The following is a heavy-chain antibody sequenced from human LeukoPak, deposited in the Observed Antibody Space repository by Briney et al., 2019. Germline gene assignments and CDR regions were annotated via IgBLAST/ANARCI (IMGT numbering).Heavy chain of an antibody. J-gene: IGHJ1*01. D-gene: IGHD2-2*03. CDR2: IKQDGGHK. CDR1: EFTFSTYW. Sequence: GGSLRLSCAASEFTFSTYWMTWVRQAPGKGLEWVANIKQDGGHKNYVASVEGRFTISRDNAKNSLYLQMNSLRAEDTAVYYCARAGYCSGTNCYLYFQHWGQGTLVTVSS. V-gene: IGHV3-7*04. CDR3: ARAGYCSGTNCYLYFQH.